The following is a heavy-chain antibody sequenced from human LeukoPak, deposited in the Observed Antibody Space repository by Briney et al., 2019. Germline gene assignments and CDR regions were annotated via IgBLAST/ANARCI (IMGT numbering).Heavy chain of an antibody. J-gene: IGHJ4*02. V-gene: IGHV4-61*01. CDR1: GGSVSSGSYY. CDR2: IYYSGST. Sequence: PSETLSLTCTVSGGSVSSGSYYWSWIRQPPGKGLEWIGYIYYSGSTNYNPSLKSRVTISVDTSKNQFSLQLNSVTPEDTAVYYCARGHAGVDYWGQGTLVTVSS. CDR3: ARGHAGVDY. D-gene: IGHD2-2*01.